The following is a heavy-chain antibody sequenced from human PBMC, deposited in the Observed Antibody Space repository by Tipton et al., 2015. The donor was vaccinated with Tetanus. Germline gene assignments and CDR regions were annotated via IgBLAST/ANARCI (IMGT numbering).Heavy chain of an antibody. D-gene: IGHD4-23*01. CDR3: AAQGVVTSADNSDTDAFDI. J-gene: IGHJ3*02. CDR1: GYSFTHYW. CDR2: IYPGGSDT. Sequence: VQLVQSGAEVKKPGESLKISCKGSGYSFTHYWIGWVRQVPGKGLEWMGIIYPGGSDTRYSPSFQGQVTISADKSISTALLQWNSLKASDPAMYYCAAQGVVTSADNSDTDAFDIWGQGTMVCVSS. V-gene: IGHV5-51*01.